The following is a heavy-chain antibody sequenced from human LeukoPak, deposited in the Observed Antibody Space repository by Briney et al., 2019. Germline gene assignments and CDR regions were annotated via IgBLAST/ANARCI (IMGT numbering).Heavy chain of an antibody. D-gene: IGHD6-19*01. CDR3: ARVSSGWYRPYYFDY. V-gene: IGHV1-46*01. J-gene: IGHJ4*02. CDR1: GYTFTSYY. Sequence: ASVKVSCKASGYTFTSYYMHWVRQAPGQGLEWMGIINPSGGSTSYAQKFQGRVTMTRDTSISTAYMELSRLRSDDTAVYYCARVSSGWYRPYYFDYWGQGTLVTVSS. CDR2: INPSGGST.